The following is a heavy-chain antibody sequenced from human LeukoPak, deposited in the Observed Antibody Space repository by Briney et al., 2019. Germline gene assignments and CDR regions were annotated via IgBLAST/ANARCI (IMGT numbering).Heavy chain of an antibody. D-gene: IGHD2-15*01. CDR3: AGVSRYCNGGSCYDY. CDR1: GGFSNNYF. Sequence: WETLSLTCIVSGGFSNNYFWSWIRQPAGKGLEWIGRIYQSGSADYKPSLKSRLTMSLDMSKKHFYLNLTSVTAADTAVYYCAGVSRYCNGGSCYDYWGQGTLVTVSS. CDR2: IYQSGSA. J-gene: IGHJ4*02. V-gene: IGHV4-4*07.